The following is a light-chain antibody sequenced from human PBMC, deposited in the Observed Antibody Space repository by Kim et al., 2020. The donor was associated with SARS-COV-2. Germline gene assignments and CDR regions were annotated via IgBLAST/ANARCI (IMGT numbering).Light chain of an antibody. Sequence: ATINCRSNQSLLYSANNKNYLAWYQQKAGRPPHLLIYWASTRESGVPDRLSGSGSGTDFTLTISGLQAEDVSVYYCQQYFTTPLTFGGGTKVDIK. J-gene: IGKJ4*01. CDR1: QSLLYSANNKNY. CDR3: QQYFTTPLT. V-gene: IGKV4-1*01. CDR2: WAS.